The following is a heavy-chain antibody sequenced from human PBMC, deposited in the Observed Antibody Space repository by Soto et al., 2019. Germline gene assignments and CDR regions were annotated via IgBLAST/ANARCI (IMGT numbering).Heavy chain of an antibody. CDR1: GDSITSNSYF. D-gene: IGHD2-2*01. J-gene: IGHJ4*02. CDR2: IYYSGTT. V-gene: IGHV4-39*01. CDR3: ARSGCTSSNCYGPPDY. Sequence: PSETLSLTCTVSGDSITSNSYFWAWIRQPPGKGLEWIGSIYYSGTTYHNPSLKSRVTISVDRSKNQFSLKLSSVTAADTAVYYCARSGCTSSNCYGPPDYWGQGTLVTVSS.